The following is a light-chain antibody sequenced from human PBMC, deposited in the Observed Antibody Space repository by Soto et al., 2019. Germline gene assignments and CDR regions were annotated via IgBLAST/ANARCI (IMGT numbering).Light chain of an antibody. V-gene: IGKV1-12*01. CDR2: AAS. CDR1: QDIGRR. Sequence: DIQITQSPSSVASARGGRVTSTCLASQDIGRRLAWFQQKPGQAPKYLIQAASSLQGGVPSTFSGSGSGTDFTLTTNTLHPEDFATYYCLQVYSFPRTFGQGTKVDIK. CDR3: LQVYSFPRT. J-gene: IGKJ1*01.